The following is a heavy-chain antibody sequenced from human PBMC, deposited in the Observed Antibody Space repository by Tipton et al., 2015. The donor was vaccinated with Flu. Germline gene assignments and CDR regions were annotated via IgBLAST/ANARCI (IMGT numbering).Heavy chain of an antibody. Sequence: QLVQSGAEVKKPGSSVKVSCKASGGTFDTYSITWVRQAPGQGLEWMGGVNPFFGPPKYAQKFQDRVTITADDSTSTAYMELSGLRSDDAAVYYCARDRAPGVERLDYFYMDVWGKGTTVTVSS. V-gene: IGHV1-69*01. CDR2: VNPFFGPP. J-gene: IGHJ6*03. CDR1: GGTFDTYS. CDR3: ARDRAPGVERLDYFYMDV. D-gene: IGHD3-10*01.